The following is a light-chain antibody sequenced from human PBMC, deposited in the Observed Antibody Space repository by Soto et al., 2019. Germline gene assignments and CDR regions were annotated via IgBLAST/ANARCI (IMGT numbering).Light chain of an antibody. CDR1: QSVGSQ. CDR3: QQYGSSPRT. CDR2: GAS. V-gene: IGKV3-20*01. J-gene: IGKJ1*01. Sequence: EIVLTQSPGTLSVSPGERATLSCRASQSVGSQLAWFQQKPGQAPRLLIYGASKRATGIPDRFSGSGSGTDFTLTISRLEPEDFAVYCCQQYGSSPRTFGQGTKVDIK.